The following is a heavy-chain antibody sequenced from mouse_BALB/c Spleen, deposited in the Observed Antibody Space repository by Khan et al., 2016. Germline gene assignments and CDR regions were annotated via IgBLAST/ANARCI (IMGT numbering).Heavy chain of an antibody. D-gene: IGHD2-4*01. CDR1: GYTFTNYG. Sequence: QIQLVQSGPELKKPGETVKISCKASGYTFTNYGMNWVKQAPGKGLKWMGWINTYTGESTFSDDFKGRFAFSLETSASTAYLQINNLKNEDTATXFCARWITTRWYFDVWGAGTTVTVSS. CDR2: INTYTGES. CDR3: ARWITTRWYFDV. J-gene: IGHJ1*01. V-gene: IGHV9-3-1*01.